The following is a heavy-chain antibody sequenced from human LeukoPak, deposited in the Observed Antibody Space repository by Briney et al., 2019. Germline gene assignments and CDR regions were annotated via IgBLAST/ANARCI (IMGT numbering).Heavy chain of an antibody. J-gene: IGHJ4*02. V-gene: IGHV3-74*01. CDR3: ARVGWYYDSSGLANFDY. Sequence: QPGGSLRLSCAASGFTFSSYWMHWVRQAPGKGLVWVSRINSDGSSTSYADSVRGRFTISRDNAKNTLYLQMNSLRAEDTAVYYCARVGWYYDSSGLANFDYWGQGTLVTVSS. CDR1: GFTFSSYW. CDR2: INSDGSST. D-gene: IGHD3-22*01.